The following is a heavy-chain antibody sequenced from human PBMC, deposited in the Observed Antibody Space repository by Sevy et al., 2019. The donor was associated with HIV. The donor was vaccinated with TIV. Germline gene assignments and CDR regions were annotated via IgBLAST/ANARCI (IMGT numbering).Heavy chain of an antibody. J-gene: IGHJ5*02. Sequence: SETLSLTCTVSGGSISGYYWSWIRQPPGKGLEWIGHIYYSGTTNYNPSLKSRVAISVDTSKSQFSLKLSSVTAADTAVYYCAKGGGYDRSGWYIRFDPWGQGTLVTVSS. CDR3: AKGGGYDRSGWYIRFDP. CDR1: GGSISGYY. V-gene: IGHV4-59*01. CDR2: IYYSGTT. D-gene: IGHD6-13*01.